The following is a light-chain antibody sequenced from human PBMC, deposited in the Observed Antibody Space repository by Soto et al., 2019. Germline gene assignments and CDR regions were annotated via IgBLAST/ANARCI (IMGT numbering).Light chain of an antibody. CDR2: EVS. Sequence: QSALTQPAAVSGSPGQSITISCTGTSSDIGGHNFVSWYQHHPGKAPKLLIYEVSYRASGVSNRFTGSKSANTASLTISGLQAEDEADYSCSSYTTSSDVEFGGGTKLTVL. CDR1: SSDIGGHNF. CDR3: SSYTTSSDVE. J-gene: IGLJ2*01. V-gene: IGLV2-14*01.